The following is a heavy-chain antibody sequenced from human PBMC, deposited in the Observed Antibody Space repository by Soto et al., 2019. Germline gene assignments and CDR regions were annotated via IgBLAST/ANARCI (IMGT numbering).Heavy chain of an antibody. Sequence: SSETLSLTCTVSGGSISSYYWSWIRQPAGKGLEWIGRIYTSGSTNYNPSLKSRVTMSVDTSKNQISLKLSSVTAADTAVYYCARDCSGGSCYYYYYDMDVWGQGTTVTVSS. CDR3: ARDCSGGSCYYYYYDMDV. CDR1: GGSISSYY. J-gene: IGHJ6*02. D-gene: IGHD2-15*01. V-gene: IGHV4-4*07. CDR2: IYTSGST.